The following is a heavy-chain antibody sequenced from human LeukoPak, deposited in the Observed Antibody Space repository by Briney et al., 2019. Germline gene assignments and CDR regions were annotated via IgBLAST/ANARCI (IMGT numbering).Heavy chain of an antibody. D-gene: IGHD3-22*01. CDR2: INSDGSST. CDR1: GFTFSSYW. Sequence: GGSLRLSYAASGFTFSSYWMHWARQAPGKGLVWVSRINSDGSSTTYADSVKGRFTIARDNAKNTLYLQMNSLRPEDTAVYYCARDVDYHVTSECFDYWGQGTLVTVSS. J-gene: IGHJ4*02. V-gene: IGHV3-74*03. CDR3: ARDVDYHVTSECFDY.